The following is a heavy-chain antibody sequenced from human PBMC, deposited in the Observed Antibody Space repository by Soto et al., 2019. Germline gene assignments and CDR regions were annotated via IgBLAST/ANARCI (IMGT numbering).Heavy chain of an antibody. J-gene: IGHJ6*02. Sequence: SSETLSLTCTVSGGSISSSSYYWGWIRQPPGKGLEWIGSIYYSGSTYYNPSLKSRVTISVDTSKNQFSLKLSSVTAADTAVYYCASGFRVTDSQSSLYDFWSGYYNQPSSPEYYYYGMDVWGQGTTVTVSS. CDR1: GGSISSSSYY. CDR2: IYYSGST. CDR3: ASGFRVTDSQSSLYDFWSGYYNQPSSPEYYYYGMDV. V-gene: IGHV4-39*01. D-gene: IGHD3-3*01.